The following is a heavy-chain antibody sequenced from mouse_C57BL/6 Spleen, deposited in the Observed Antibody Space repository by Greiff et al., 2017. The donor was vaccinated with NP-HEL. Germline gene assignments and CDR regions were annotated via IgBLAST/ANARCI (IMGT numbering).Heavy chain of an antibody. J-gene: IGHJ4*01. CDR3: AKGITTVVATYYYAMDY. CDR1: GYTFTSYW. V-gene: IGHV1-55*01. CDR2: IYPGSGST. Sequence: VQLQQPGAELVKPGASVKMSCKASGYTFTSYWITWVKQRPGQGLEWIGDIYPGSGSTNYNEKFKSKATLTVDTSSSTAYMQLSSLTSEDSAVYYCAKGITTVVATYYYAMDYWGQGTSVTVSS. D-gene: IGHD1-1*01.